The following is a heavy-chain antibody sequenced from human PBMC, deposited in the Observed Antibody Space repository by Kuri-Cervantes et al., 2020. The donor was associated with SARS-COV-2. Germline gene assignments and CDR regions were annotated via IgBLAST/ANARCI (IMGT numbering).Heavy chain of an antibody. CDR3: ARDTYYYDSSGYYPTTTRFDY. V-gene: IGHV4-34*01. Sequence: SETLSLTCAVYGGSFSGYYWSWIRQPPGKGLEWIGEINHSGSTNYNPSLKSRVTVSVDTSKNQFSLKLSSVTAADTAVYYCARDTYYYDSSGYYPTTTRFDYWGQGTRVNGYS. J-gene: IGHJ4*02. CDR1: GGSFSGYY. CDR2: INHSGST. D-gene: IGHD3-22*01.